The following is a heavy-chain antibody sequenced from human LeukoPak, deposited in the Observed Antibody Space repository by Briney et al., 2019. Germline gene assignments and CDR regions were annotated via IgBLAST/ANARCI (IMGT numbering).Heavy chain of an antibody. D-gene: IGHD3-16*01. Sequence: PGGSLRLSCAASGFTFSSHNMNWVRKAPGRGLEWISYITTGSSTIKYADSVKGRFTISRDNTKSSLYLQMNSLRAEDTAVYYCARDRGAVGGLLSYHFYYMDVWGKGTPVTVS. CDR3: ARDRGAVGGLLSYHFYYMDV. J-gene: IGHJ6*03. CDR2: ITTGSSTI. V-gene: IGHV3-48*01. CDR1: GFTFSSHN.